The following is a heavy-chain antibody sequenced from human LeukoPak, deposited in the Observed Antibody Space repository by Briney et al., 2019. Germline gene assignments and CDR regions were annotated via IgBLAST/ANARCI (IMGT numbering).Heavy chain of an antibody. CDR3: ARGLMDPTSIYYYYGMDV. J-gene: IGHJ6*02. CDR1: GYTFTSYD. V-gene: IGHV1-8*01. CDR2: MNPNSGNT. Sequence: ASVKVSCKASGYTFTSYDINWVRQATGQGLEWMGWMNPNSGNTGYAQKFQGRVTMTRNTSISTAYMELSSLRSEDTAVYYCARGLMDPTSIYYYYGMDVWGQGTTVTVSS. D-gene: IGHD3-10*01.